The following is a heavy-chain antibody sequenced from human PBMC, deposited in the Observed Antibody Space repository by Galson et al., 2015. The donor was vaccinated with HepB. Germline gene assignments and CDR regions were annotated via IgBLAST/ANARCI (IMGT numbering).Heavy chain of an antibody. CDR1: GFTFSSYW. J-gene: IGHJ6*02. CDR2: IKQDGSEK. D-gene: IGHD6-19*01. V-gene: IGHV3-7*01. CDR3: ARVEQWLTHREFYYGMDV. Sequence: SLRLSCAASGFTFSSYWMSWVRQAPGKGLEWVANIKQDGSEKYYVDSVKGRFTISRDNAKNSLYLQMNSLRAEDTAVYYCARVEQWLTHREFYYGMDVWGQGTTVTVSS.